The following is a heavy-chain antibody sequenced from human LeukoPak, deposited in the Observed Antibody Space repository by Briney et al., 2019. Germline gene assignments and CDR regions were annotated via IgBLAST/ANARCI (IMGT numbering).Heavy chain of an antibody. CDR3: AKDRAPHYYDSSGYLFDAFDV. CDR2: ISDDGGST. D-gene: IGHD3-22*01. Sequence: TGGSLRLSCAASGFTFSSYTMNWVRQAPGKGLEWVSTISDDGGSTYFADSVKGRFTISRDNSQNTLYLQMNSLRAEDTAVYYCAKDRAPHYYDSSGYLFDAFDVWGQGTMVTVSS. J-gene: IGHJ3*01. V-gene: IGHV3-23*01. CDR1: GFTFSSYT.